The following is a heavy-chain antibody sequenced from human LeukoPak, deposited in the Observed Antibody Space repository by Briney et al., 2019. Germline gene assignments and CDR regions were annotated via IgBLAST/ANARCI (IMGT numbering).Heavy chain of an antibody. V-gene: IGHV4-4*07. CDR1: SGFISSYY. Sequence: SETLPLTCTVSSGFISSYYWSWIRQPAGKGLEWIGRIYTSGSTNYNPSLKSRVTMSVDTSKNQFSLKLNSVTAADTAVYYCARGIRLGYGSGRDWFDPWGQGTLVTVSS. CDR3: ARGIRLGYGSGRDWFDP. CDR2: IYTSGST. J-gene: IGHJ5*02. D-gene: IGHD3-10*01.